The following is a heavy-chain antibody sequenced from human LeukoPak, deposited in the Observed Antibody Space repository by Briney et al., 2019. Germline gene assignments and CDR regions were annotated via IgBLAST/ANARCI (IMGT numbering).Heavy chain of an antibody. V-gene: IGHV3-23*01. J-gene: IGHJ4*02. CDR2: ISVSGGST. D-gene: IGHD3-22*01. CDR3: AKRYYQDSSGYLGSIDY. Sequence: TGGSLRLSCAASGLTFSSYAMNWFRKAPGKGLEWVSAISVSGGSTYYADSVKGRFTLSRDNSKNTLYLQMNSLRAEDTAVYFCAKRYYQDSSGYLGSIDYWGQGTLVTVSS. CDR1: GLTFSSYA.